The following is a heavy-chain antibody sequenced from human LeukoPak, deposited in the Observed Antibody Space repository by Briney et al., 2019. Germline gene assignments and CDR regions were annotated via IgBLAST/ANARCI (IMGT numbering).Heavy chain of an antibody. CDR1: GGNFSNYP. D-gene: IGHD2-2*01. CDR3: ARGRRHCTSTSCYAWDRGAMDV. CDR2: ISPIFRTV. Sequence: SVKVSCKASGGNFSNYPINWVRKAPGQGLEWMGVISPIFRTVYYGQKFQVRVAISADESTNTAYMELSSLIPKDTAVYFCARGRRHCTSTSCYAWDRGAMDVWGQGTTVTVSS. V-gene: IGHV1-69*13. J-gene: IGHJ6*02.